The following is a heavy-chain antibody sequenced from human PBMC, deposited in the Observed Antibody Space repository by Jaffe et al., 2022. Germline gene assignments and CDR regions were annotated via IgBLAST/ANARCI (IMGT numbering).Heavy chain of an antibody. J-gene: IGHJ4*02. CDR2: INPSGGST. V-gene: IGHV1-46*01. Sequence: QVQLVQSGAEVKKPGASVKVSCKASGYTFTSYYMHWVRQAPGQGLEWMGIINPSGGSTSYAQKFQGRVTMTRDTSTSTVYMELSSLRSEDTAVYYCARDLGYYDSSGYYDYTEYYFDYWGQGTLVTVSS. CDR1: GYTFTSYY. D-gene: IGHD3-22*01. CDR3: ARDLGYYDSSGYYDYTEYYFDY.